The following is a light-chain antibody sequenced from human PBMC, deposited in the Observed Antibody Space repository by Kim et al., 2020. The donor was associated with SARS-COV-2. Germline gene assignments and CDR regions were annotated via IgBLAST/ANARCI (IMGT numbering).Light chain of an antibody. Sequence: VGQTVRITCQGDSLRNYYASWYQQKPGQATILVIYAKNNRPSGIPDRFSGSGSGNTASLTITGAQAEDEADYYCDSRDSSGDHVVFGGGTKLTVL. CDR2: AKN. J-gene: IGLJ2*01. CDR1: SLRNYY. V-gene: IGLV3-19*01. CDR3: DSRDSSGDHVV.